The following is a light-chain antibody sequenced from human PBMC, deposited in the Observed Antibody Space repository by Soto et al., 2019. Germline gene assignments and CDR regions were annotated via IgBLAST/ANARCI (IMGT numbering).Light chain of an antibody. CDR2: GAS. CDR1: QSVSSNY. CDR3: QQYGGSPPQT. J-gene: IGKJ1*01. Sequence: ETVLTQSPGTLSLSPGERATPSCSASQSVSSNYIAWYQQKPGQAPRLLIYGASSRATGIPDRFSGSGSGTDFTLTISRLEPEDFAVYYCQQYGGSPPQTFGQGTKVEIK. V-gene: IGKV3-20*01.